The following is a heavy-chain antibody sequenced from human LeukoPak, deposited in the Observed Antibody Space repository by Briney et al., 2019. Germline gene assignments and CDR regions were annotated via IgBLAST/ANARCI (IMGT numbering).Heavy chain of an antibody. D-gene: IGHD2-2*02. Sequence: GGSLGLSCAASGFTFSSYSMNWVRQAPGKGLEWVSYISSSSSTIYYADSVKGRFTISRDNAKNSLYLQMNSLRAEDTAVYYCARQLYCSSTSCYKVAAFDIWGQGTMVTVSS. J-gene: IGHJ3*02. V-gene: IGHV3-48*01. CDR2: ISSSSSTI. CDR3: ARQLYCSSTSCYKVAAFDI. CDR1: GFTFSSYS.